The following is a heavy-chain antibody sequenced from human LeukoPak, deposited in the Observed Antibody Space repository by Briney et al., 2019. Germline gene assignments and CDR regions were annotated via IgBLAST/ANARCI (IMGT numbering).Heavy chain of an antibody. CDR3: ARDGLRYYPLDY. CDR1: GFSLFSYT. J-gene: IGHJ4*02. V-gene: IGHV3-21*01. Sequence: GGSLRLSCAASGFSLFSYTMNWVRQAPGKGLEWVASISSGSSYIDYADSVKGRFTISRDNVKKTLCLQMNSLRGEDTAVYYCARDGLRYYPLDYWGQGTLVIVSS. CDR2: ISSGSSYI. D-gene: IGHD2-8*01.